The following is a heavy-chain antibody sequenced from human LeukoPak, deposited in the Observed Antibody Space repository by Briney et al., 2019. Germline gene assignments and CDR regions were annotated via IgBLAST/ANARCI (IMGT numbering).Heavy chain of an antibody. V-gene: IGHV1-18*01. Sequence: GASVKVSCKASGYTFTSCGISWVRQAPGQGLEWMGWISAYNGNTNYAQKLQGRVTMTTDTSTSTAYMELRSLRSDDTAVYYCARDRYYYDSSGYYGGDAFDIWGQGTMVTVSS. J-gene: IGHJ3*02. CDR2: ISAYNGNT. D-gene: IGHD3-22*01. CDR3: ARDRYYYDSSGYYGGDAFDI. CDR1: GYTFTSCG.